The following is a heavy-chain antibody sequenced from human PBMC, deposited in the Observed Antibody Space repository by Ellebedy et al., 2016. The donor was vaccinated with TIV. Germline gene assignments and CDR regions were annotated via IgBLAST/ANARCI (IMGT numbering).Heavy chain of an antibody. J-gene: IGHJ4*02. V-gene: IGHV4-39*01. CDR3: ARTYSPHCTNGVCYMAYYFDY. CDR1: GGSISSSSYY. Sequence: GSLRLSCTVSGGSISSSSYYWGWIRQPPGKGLEWIGSIYYSGSTYYNPSLKSRVTISVDTSKNQFSLKLSSVTAADTAVYYCARTYSPHCTNGVCYMAYYFDYWGQGTLVTVSS. CDR2: IYYSGST. D-gene: IGHD2-8*01.